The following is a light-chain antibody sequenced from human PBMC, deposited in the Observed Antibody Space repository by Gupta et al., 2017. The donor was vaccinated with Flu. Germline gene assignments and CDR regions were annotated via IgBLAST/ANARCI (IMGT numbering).Light chain of an antibody. CDR2: DDS. Sequence: SYVLTLSPSVSVAPGQTATVTCGGDNIGFKTVHWYQQRPGQAPVLVIYDDSGRPSGIPERFSGSNSGNTATLTISRVEAGDEADYYCQVWDSPNNQYVFGTGTKVTVL. CDR3: QVWDSPNNQYV. J-gene: IGLJ1*01. V-gene: IGLV3-21*02. CDR1: NIGFKT.